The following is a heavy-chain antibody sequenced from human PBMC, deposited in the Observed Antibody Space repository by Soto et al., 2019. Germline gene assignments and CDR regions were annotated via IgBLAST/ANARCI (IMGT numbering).Heavy chain of an antibody. CDR2: ISAYNGNT. D-gene: IGHD4-4*01. CDR1: GYTFTSYG. CDR3: ARGALTTLAYYYGMDV. J-gene: IGHJ6*02. Sequence: VKVSCKASGYTFTSYGISWVRQAPGQGLEWMGWISAYNGNTNYAQKLQGRVTMTTDTSTSTAYMELSSLRGEDTAVYYCARGALTTLAYYYGMDVWGQGTTVTVSS. V-gene: IGHV1-18*01.